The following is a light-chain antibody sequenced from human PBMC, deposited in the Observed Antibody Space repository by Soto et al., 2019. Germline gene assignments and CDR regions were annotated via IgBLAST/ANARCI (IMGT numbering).Light chain of an antibody. V-gene: IGKV2-28*01. CDR2: LGS. CDR3: MQALQTPWT. J-gene: IGKJ1*01. CDR1: QSLLHSNGYKY. Sequence: DIVMTQSPLSLPVTPGEPASISCRSSQSLLHSNGYKYLDWYLQKPGQSPQLLIYLGSNRASGVPDRFSGSGSGTVFTLKIIRVEAEDVGVYYCMQALQTPWTFGQGTKVEIK.